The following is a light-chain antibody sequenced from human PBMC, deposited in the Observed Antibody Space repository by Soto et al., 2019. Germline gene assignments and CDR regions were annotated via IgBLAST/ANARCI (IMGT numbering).Light chain of an antibody. CDR2: EVS. J-gene: IGLJ1*01. CDR1: SSDVGGYTS. CDR3: SSFTTSTTYV. V-gene: IGLV2-14*01. Sequence: QSALTQPASVSGSPGQSITISCTGTSSDVGGYTSVSWYQQHPGKAPKLMIYEVSHRPSGVSNRFSGSKSANAASLTISGLQAEDEADYYCSSFTTSTTYVFGTGTQLTVL.